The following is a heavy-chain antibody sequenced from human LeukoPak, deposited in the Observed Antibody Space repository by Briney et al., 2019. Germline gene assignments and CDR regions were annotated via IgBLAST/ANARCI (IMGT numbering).Heavy chain of an antibody. D-gene: IGHD3-22*01. Sequence: ASVKVSCKASGYTFTSYDINWVRQATGQGPEWMGWMSPNSGITGYAQKFQGRVTMTRNTAISTAYMELSSLRSEDTAVYYCAAERAYYYDSSGYYYDYWGQGTLVTVSS. CDR3: AAERAYYYDSSGYYYDY. CDR2: MSPNSGIT. V-gene: IGHV1-8*01. J-gene: IGHJ4*02. CDR1: GYTFTSYD.